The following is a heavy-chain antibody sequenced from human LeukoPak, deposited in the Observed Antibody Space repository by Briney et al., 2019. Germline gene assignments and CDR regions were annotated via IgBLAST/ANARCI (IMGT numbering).Heavy chain of an antibody. D-gene: IGHD6-6*01. J-gene: IGHJ4*02. CDR1: GGSISSYY. CDR2: IYYSGST. V-gene: IGHV4-59*01. CDR3: ARVLYSSSSISYPVFDY. Sequence: SETLSLTCTVSGGSISSYYWSWIRQPPGKGLEWIGYIYYSGSTNYNPSLKSRVTISVDTSKNQFSLKLSSVTAADTAVYYCARVLYSSSSISYPVFDYWGQGTLVTVSS.